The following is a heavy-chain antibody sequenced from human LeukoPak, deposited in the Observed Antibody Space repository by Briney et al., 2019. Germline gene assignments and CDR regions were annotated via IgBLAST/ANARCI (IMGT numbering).Heavy chain of an antibody. V-gene: IGHV3-21*05. D-gene: IGHD6-6*01. Sequence: GRSLRLSCAASGFTFSSYGMNWVRQAPGKGLEWVSYISISGTFVYYADSVKGRFTISRDNAKNSLYLQMNSLRVEDMAVYYCAREGLWGAARDAFEVWGQGTMVTVSS. J-gene: IGHJ3*01. CDR3: AREGLWGAARDAFEV. CDR2: ISISGTFV. CDR1: GFTFSSYG.